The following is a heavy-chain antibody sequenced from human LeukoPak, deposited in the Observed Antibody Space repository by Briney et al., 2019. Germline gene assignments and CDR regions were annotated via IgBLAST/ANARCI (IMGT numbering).Heavy chain of an antibody. CDR3: ARPHGSGSYNTPSGMDA. CDR1: GGSISSSSYY. Sequence: SETLSLTCTVSGGSISSSSYYWGWIRQPPGKGLEWIGSIYQSGTTYYNPSLKSRVTISVDTSKNQFSLKLSSMTAADTAVYYCARPHGSGSYNTPSGMDACGKGITVTVSS. CDR2: IYQSGTT. V-gene: IGHV4-39*01. D-gene: IGHD3-10*01. J-gene: IGHJ6*03.